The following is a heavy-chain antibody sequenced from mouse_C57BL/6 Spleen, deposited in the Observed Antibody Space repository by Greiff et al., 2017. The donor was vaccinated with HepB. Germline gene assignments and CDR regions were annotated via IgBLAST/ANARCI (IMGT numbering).Heavy chain of an antibody. V-gene: IGHV1-69*01. Sequence: QVQLKQPGAELVMPGASVKLSCKASGYTFTSYWMHWVKQSPGQGLEWIGEIDPSDSYTNYNQKFKGKSTLTVDKSSSTAYMQLSSLTSEDSAVYYCAKEGGLRRDGFDYWGQGTTLTVSS. CDR1: GYTFTSYW. D-gene: IGHD2-2*01. CDR2: IDPSDSYT. CDR3: AKEGGLRRDGFDY. J-gene: IGHJ2*01.